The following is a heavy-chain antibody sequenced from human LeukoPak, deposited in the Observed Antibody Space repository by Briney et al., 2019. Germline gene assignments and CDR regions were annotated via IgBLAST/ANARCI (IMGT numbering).Heavy chain of an antibody. Sequence: SETLSLTCTVSGVSIRGDTYYWGWIRQPPGKGLEWIGNYHIGNTYYNPSLKSRVTISEDTSKYQFSLRVNSVTAADTAVYYCARLWDSTGLYFYYYMDVWGEGTTVTVSS. J-gene: IGHJ6*03. V-gene: IGHV4-39*01. CDR3: ARLWDSTGLYFYYYMDV. CDR2: YHIGNT. D-gene: IGHD6-19*01. CDR1: GVSIRGDTYY.